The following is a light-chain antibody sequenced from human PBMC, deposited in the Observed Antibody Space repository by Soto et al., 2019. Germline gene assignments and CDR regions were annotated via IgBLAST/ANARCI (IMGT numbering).Light chain of an antibody. J-gene: IGLJ1*01. CDR3: ASYRTGATYA. Sequence: QSVLTQPASVSGSPGQSITISCTGTSSDVGGYNYVSWYQLHPGKAPKLMIHEVSERPSGVSNRFSGSKSGNTASLTISGLQAEDEADYYCASYRTGATYAFGSGTKLTVL. CDR2: EVS. V-gene: IGLV2-14*01. CDR1: SSDVGGYNY.